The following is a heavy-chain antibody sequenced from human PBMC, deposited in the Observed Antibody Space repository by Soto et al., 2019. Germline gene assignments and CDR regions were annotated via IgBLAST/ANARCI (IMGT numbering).Heavy chain of an antibody. CDR3: ARHTGSYPASS. CDR2: IFYSGST. D-gene: IGHD3-10*01. V-gene: IGHV4-59*08. J-gene: IGHJ4*02. Sequence: QVQLQESGPGLVRPSETLSLTCTVSRGPINSHYWSWIRQPPGKGLEWIGSIFYSGSTRYNSSLKGRVTISINRPQSHFALRLTSVTAADTAVYYWARHTGSYPASSWGQGTLVTVSS. CDR1: RGPINSHY.